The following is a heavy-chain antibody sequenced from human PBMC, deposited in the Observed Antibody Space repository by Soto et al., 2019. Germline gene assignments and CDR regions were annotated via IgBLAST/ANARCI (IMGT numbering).Heavy chain of an antibody. Sequence: QVQLQESGPGLVKPSETLSLTCSVSGGSVSSGSYYWSWIRQSPEKGLEWIGYIYYTGGTKYNPSPTXRXTXXADPSRNHFSLKLTSVTAADTAVYYCARLAVGLDDWGQGVLVTVSS. J-gene: IGHJ4*02. D-gene: IGHD6-19*01. CDR3: ARLAVGLDD. CDR2: IYYTGGT. CDR1: GGSVSSGSYY. V-gene: IGHV4-61*03.